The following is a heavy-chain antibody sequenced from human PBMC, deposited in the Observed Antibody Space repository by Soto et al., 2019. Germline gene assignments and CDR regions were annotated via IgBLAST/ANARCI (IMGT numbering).Heavy chain of an antibody. Sequence: GGSLRLSCAASGFTFSSHSMNWVRQAPGKGLEWLSNISSGSSKIYYADSVKGRFTISRDNAKNSLYLQMTSLRAEDTAVYYCASVTGSWSSRYWGQGAPVTVSS. CDR1: GFTFSSHS. V-gene: IGHV3-48*01. CDR2: ISSGSSKI. J-gene: IGHJ4*02. CDR3: ASVTGSWSSRY. D-gene: IGHD6-13*01.